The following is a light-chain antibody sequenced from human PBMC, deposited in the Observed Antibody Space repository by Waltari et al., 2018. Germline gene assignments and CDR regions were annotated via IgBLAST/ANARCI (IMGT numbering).Light chain of an antibody. CDR1: SSDVGAYNY. CDR2: EGT. CDR3: SSYADNTWI. V-gene: IGLV2-8*01. J-gene: IGLJ2*01. Sequence: QSALTQPPSASGSPGQSVTISCTGTSSDVGAYNYVSWYPQHPGKAPKLMIYEGTKRPSGVPDRFSGSKSGNTASLTVSGLQAEDEADYYCSSYADNTWIFGGGTKLTVL.